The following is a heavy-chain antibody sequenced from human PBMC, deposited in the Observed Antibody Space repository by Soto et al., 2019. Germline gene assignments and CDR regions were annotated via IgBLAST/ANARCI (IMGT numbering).Heavy chain of an antibody. J-gene: IGHJ4*02. D-gene: IGHD2-21*01. Sequence: ASVKVSCKVSGYTLTELSMHWVRQAPGKGLEWMGGFDPEDGETIYAQKFQGRVTMTEATSTDTAYMELSSLRSEDTAVYYCATSPTVIIPIGFDYWGQGTLVTVSS. CDR2: FDPEDGET. CDR3: ATSPTVIIPIGFDY. V-gene: IGHV1-24*01. CDR1: GYTLTELS.